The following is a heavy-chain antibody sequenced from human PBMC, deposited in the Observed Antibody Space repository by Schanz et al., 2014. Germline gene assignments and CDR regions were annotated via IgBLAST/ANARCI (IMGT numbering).Heavy chain of an antibody. J-gene: IGHJ4*02. CDR3: ARGTPFLCDY. Sequence: EVRLVESGGGLVQPGGSLRLSCAASGFTFYNYAMTWVRQAPGKGLEWVSRVSRDGSETTYVDSVRGRFTISRDTAKNTVFLQMNNLRAEDTAVYYCARGTPFLCDYWGQGTLVTVSS. CDR1: GFTFYNYA. CDR2: VSRDGSET. D-gene: IGHD3-16*01. V-gene: IGHV3-74*02.